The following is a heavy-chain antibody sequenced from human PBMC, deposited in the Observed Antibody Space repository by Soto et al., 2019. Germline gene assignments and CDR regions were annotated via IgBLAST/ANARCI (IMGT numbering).Heavy chain of an antibody. D-gene: IGHD2-21*02. CDR2: IIPIFGTA. CDR3: ARESSYCSGDCYFDGVDY. V-gene: IGHV1-69*01. Sequence: QVQLVQSGAEVKKPGSSVKVSCKASGGTFSSYAISWVRQAPGQGLEWMGGIIPIFGTANYAQKFQGRVTIAAGESTSTAYMALRSLRSEDTAVYYCARESSYCSGDCYFDGVDYWGQGTLVTVSS. CDR1: GGTFSSYA. J-gene: IGHJ4*02.